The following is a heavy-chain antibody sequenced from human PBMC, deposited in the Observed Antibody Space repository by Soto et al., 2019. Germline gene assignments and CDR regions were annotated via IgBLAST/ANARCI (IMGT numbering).Heavy chain of an antibody. CDR3: ARAPPSDCSGGSCPEWWFDP. V-gene: IGHV4-34*01. CDR1: GGSFSGYY. J-gene: IGHJ5*02. D-gene: IGHD2-15*01. Sequence: QVQLQQWGAGLLKPSETLSLTRAVYGGSFSGYYWSWIRQPPGKGLEWIGEINHSGSTNYNPSLKSRVTVSVDTSKNQFSLKLSSVTAADTAVYYCARAPPSDCSGGSCPEWWFDPWGQGTLVTVSS. CDR2: INHSGST.